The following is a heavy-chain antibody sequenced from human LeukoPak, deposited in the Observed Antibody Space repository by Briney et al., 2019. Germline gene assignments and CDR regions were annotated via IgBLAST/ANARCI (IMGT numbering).Heavy chain of an antibody. CDR2: ISSNSTYI. D-gene: IGHD2-15*01. J-gene: IGHJ4*02. CDR3: ASPRYCSGGTCYGWAY. Sequence: GGSLRLSCAASGFTFRTYSMNWVRQAPGKGLEWVSSISSNSTYIYYADSLKGRFTTSRDNAKNSLYLQMNSPRAEDSAVYYCASPRYCSGGTCYGWAYWGQGTLVTVSS. V-gene: IGHV3-21*01. CDR1: GFTFRTYS.